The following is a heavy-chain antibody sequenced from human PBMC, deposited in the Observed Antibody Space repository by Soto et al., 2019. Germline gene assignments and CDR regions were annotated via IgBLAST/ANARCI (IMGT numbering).Heavy chain of an antibody. CDR3: AGRSGSCSGGSCYPPKERALGY. D-gene: IGHD2-15*01. CDR1: GFTFSDYY. J-gene: IGHJ4*02. CDR2: ISSSGSTI. Sequence: QVQLVESGGGLVKPGGSLRLSCAASGFTFSDYYMSWIRQAPGKGLEWVSYISSSGSTIYYADSVKGRFTISRDNAKNSLYLQMNSLRAEDTAVYYCAGRSGSCSGGSCYPPKERALGYWGQGTLVTVSS. V-gene: IGHV3-11*01.